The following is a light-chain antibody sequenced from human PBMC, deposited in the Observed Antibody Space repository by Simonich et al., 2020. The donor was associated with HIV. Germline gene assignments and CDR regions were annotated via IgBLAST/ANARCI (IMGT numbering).Light chain of an antibody. CDR3: SSRDISGNHRV. Sequence: SYELTQPPSVSVSPGQTARISCSGDALPNQYAYWYQQKPGQAPVVVMAKDTERPSGIPERFSGSSSGTTVTLTISGVQAEDEADYYCSSRDISGNHRVFGGGTKLTVL. CDR2: KDT. J-gene: IGLJ3*02. V-gene: IGLV3-25*03. CDR1: ALPNQY.